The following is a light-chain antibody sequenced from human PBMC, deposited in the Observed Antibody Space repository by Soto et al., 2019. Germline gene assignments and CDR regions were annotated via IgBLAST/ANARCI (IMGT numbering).Light chain of an antibody. CDR1: QSISSY. Sequence: DIQMTRSPSSLSASVGDRVTITCRASQSISSYLNWYQQKPGKAPKLLIYAASSLQSGVPSRFSGSGSGKEGTITISRLQPEDFAPYYFLKHNNYPSKFVKGTKV. CDR2: AAS. CDR3: LKHNNYPSK. J-gene: IGKJ1*01. V-gene: IGKV1-17*01.